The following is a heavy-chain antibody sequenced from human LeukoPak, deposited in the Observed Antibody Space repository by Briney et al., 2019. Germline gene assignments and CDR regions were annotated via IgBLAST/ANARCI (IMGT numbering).Heavy chain of an antibody. CDR1: GFLFSNSW. D-gene: IGHD4-23*01. CDR3: VKDRGYSTFDY. J-gene: IGHJ4*02. CDR2: MNQDGSER. V-gene: IGHV3-7*03. Sequence: GGSLRISCEASGFLFSNSWMSWVRQAPGKGLEGVANMNQDGSERNYVDSVKGRLTISRDNAKGSLYLQMNGLRAEDTAVYFCVKDRGYSTFDYWGQGTLVTVSS.